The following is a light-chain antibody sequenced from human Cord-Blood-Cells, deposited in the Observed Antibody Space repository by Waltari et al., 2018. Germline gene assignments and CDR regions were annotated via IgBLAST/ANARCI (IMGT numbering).Light chain of an antibody. V-gene: IGLV3-25*03. CDR2: KDS. J-gene: IGLJ2*01. CDR3: QSADSSGTYVV. Sequence: SYELTQSPSVSVSPGQTARITCPGDALPKQSAYWYQQKPGQAPVLVIYKDSERPSGIPERFSGSSSGTTVTLTISGVQAEDEADYYCQSADSSGTYVVFGGGTKLTVL. CDR1: ALPKQS.